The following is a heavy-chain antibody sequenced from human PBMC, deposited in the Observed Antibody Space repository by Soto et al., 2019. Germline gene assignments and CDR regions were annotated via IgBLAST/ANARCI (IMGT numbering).Heavy chain of an antibody. D-gene: IGHD4-17*01. J-gene: IGHJ4*02. CDR2: INHSGST. CDR3: ARDYGGNGFDY. V-gene: IGHV4-34*01. CDR1: GGSFSGYY. Sequence: QVQLQQWGAGLLKPSETLSLTCAVYGGSFSGYYWSWFRQPPGKGLEWIGEINHSGSTNYNPSLKSRVTISVDTSKNQFSLKLSSVTAADTAVYYCARDYGGNGFDYWGQGTLVTVSS.